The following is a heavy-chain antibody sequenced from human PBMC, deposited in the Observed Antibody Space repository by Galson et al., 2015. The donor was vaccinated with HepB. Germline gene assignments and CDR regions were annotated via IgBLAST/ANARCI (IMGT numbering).Heavy chain of an antibody. Sequence: SLRLSCAASGFTFSTYWMHWVRQAPGKGLVWVSRINSDGIRTSYGDSVKGRFTISRDNAKNTLYLQMNSLRAEDTAVYYCGRGKSARVEYWGQGTPVTVSS. V-gene: IGHV3-74*01. CDR3: GRGKSARVEY. CDR1: GFTFSTYW. J-gene: IGHJ4*02. CDR2: INSDGIRT.